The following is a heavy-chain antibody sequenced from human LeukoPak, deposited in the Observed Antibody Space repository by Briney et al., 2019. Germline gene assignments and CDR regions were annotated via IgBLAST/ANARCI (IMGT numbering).Heavy chain of an antibody. D-gene: IGHD6-6*01. CDR1: GYSLTELS. Sequence: ATSVKVSCKVSGYSLTELSMHLVRQAPGKGLEWMGGFDPEDGETIYAQKFQGRVTMTKDTSTDTAYMELSSLRSEDTAVYYCATSEYSSSSSRYFVLWGRGTLVTVSS. CDR3: ATSEYSSSSSRYFVL. V-gene: IGHV1-24*01. CDR2: FDPEDGET. J-gene: IGHJ2*01.